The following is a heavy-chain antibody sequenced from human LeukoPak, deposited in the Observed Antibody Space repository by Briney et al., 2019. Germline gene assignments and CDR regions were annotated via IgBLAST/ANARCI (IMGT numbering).Heavy chain of an antibody. D-gene: IGHD6-19*01. J-gene: IGHJ4*02. CDR3: ARAVSGRFDY. Sequence: SETLSLTCTVSGGSISSSSYYWGWIRQPPGKGLEWTGYIYYSGSTNYNPSLNSRVTISVDTSKSQFSLRLSSVTAADTAIYYCARAVSGRFDYWGQGTLVTVSS. CDR1: GGSISSSSYY. CDR2: IYYSGST. V-gene: IGHV4-61*05.